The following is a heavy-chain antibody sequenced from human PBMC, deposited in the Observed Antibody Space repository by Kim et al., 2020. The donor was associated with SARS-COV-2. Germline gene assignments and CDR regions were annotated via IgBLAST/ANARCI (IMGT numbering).Heavy chain of an antibody. CDR1: GYTFTSYA. V-gene: IGHV1-3*01. D-gene: IGHD6-13*01. CDR3: ASEDIGYSSSWYSSTGDYGMDD. CDR2: INAGNGNT. J-gene: IGHJ6*02. Sequence: ASVKVSCKASGYTFTSYAMHWVRQAPGQRLEWMGWINAGNGNTKYSQKFQGRVTITRDTSASTAYMELSSLRSEDTAVYYCASEDIGYSSSWYSSTGDYGMDDWGQGTTVTVSS.